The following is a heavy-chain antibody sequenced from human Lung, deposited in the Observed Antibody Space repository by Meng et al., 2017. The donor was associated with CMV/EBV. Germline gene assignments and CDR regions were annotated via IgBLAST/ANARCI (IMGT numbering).Heavy chain of an antibody. J-gene: IGHJ4*02. Sequence: TFTGQYIYWVRQAPGQGLEWVGMINPSGGSTSYAPKFQGRVTVTSDTSTSTVYMELSSLRSEDTAVFYCARVIGQFSGPDFWSGYFDYWGQGTLVTV. V-gene: IGHV1-46*01. D-gene: IGHD3-3*01. CDR1: TFTGQY. CDR3: ARVIGQFSGPDFWSGYFDY. CDR2: INPSGGST.